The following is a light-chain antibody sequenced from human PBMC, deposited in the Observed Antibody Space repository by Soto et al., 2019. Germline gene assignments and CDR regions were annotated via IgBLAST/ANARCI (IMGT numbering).Light chain of an antibody. CDR2: DAS. CDR3: QQANDWPPT. V-gene: IGKV3-15*01. Sequence: RMMTQSPFTLSVSPGERVTLSCRASQAISNNLAWYQQKPGQAPRLLIFDASTRATGIPARFSGSGAGTELTLTISSIQSEDVAVYYCQQANDWPPTFGQGT. J-gene: IGKJ1*01. CDR1: QAISNN.